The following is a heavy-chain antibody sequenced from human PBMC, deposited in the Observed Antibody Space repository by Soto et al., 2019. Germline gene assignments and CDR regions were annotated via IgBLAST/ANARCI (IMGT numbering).Heavy chain of an antibody. Sequence: QVQLVESGGGVVQPGRSLRLSCAASGFTFSSYGMHWVRQAPGKGLEWVAVISYDGSNKYYAESVKGRFTISRDNSKNTLYLQMNSLRAEDTAVYYCAKDPEPSPSISTPGKNWGQGTLVTVSS. D-gene: IGHD6-6*01. V-gene: IGHV3-30*18. CDR1: GFTFSSYG. CDR2: ISYDGSNK. J-gene: IGHJ4*02. CDR3: AKDPEPSPSISTPGKN.